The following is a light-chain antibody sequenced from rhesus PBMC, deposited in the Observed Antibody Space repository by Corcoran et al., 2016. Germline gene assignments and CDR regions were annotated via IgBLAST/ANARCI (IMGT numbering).Light chain of an antibody. V-gene: IGKV1-22*01. CDR3: QQYSSSPPT. CDR2: KAS. CDR1: QSISSW. Sequence: DIQMTQSPSSLSASVGDTVTITCRASQSISSWLAWYQQKPGKAPKLLIYKASTLQSGVPSRFSGRGSGTDVTLTSSSLQSEDFATYYCQQYSSSPPTFGQGTKVEIK. J-gene: IGKJ1*01.